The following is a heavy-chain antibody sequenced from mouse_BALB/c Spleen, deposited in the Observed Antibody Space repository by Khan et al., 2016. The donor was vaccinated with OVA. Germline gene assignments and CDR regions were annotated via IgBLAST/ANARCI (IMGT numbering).Heavy chain of an antibody. J-gene: IGHJ2*01. V-gene: IGHV1-20*02. CDR2: INPYIGET. Sequence: VQLQQPGPELVRPGASVKISCKASGYSFTGYFMNWVMQSHGKSLEWIGRINPYIGETFYNQRFKDKATLTVDESSSTAHMELRSLASEDSAVDYCTRIYRSDFDYWGQGTTLTVSS. CDR1: GYSFTGYF. CDR3: TRIYRSDFDY. D-gene: IGHD1-1*01.